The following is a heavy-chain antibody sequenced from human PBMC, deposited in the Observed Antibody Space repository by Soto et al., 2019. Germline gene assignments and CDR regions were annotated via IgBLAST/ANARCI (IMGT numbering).Heavy chain of an antibody. Sequence: GASVKVSCKASGYTFTSYDINWVRQATGQGLEWMGWMNPNSGNTGYAQKFQGRVTMTGNTSISTAYMELSSLRSEDTAVYYCARVRARDTAMVRIRKSYYYYGMDVWGQGTTVTVSS. CDR2: MNPNSGNT. D-gene: IGHD5-18*01. V-gene: IGHV1-8*01. J-gene: IGHJ6*02. CDR1: GYTFTSYD. CDR3: ARVRARDTAMVRIRKSYYYYGMDV.